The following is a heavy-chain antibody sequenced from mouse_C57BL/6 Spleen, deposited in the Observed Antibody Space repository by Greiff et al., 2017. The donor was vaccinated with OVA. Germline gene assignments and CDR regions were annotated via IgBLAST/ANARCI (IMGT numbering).Heavy chain of an antibody. CDR1: GFTFSSYA. V-gene: IGHV5-4*03. J-gene: IGHJ2*01. CDR3: ARRGGHYFDY. CDR2: ISDGGSYT. Sequence: EVKLVESGGGLVKPGGSLKLSCAASGFTFSSYAMSWVRQTPEKRLEWVATISDGGSYTYYPDNVQGRFPISRDNAKNNLYLQKSHLKSEDTAMYYCARRGGHYFDYWGKGTTLTVSS.